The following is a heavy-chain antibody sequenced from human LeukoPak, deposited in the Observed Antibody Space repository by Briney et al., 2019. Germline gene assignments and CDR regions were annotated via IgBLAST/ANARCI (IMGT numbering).Heavy chain of an antibody. CDR1: GPSLFSNK. Sequence: PGGSLRLSCAASGPSLFSNKMNWVGQAPGGGLEWLSYISAGSGTVFSADSVKGRFSISRDNARESLFLQMNSLRVDDTAVYYCTKDLGLRRMIWGRGTLVIVSS. V-gene: IGHV3-48*04. J-gene: IGHJ2*01. D-gene: IGHD1-14*01. CDR2: ISAGSGTV. CDR3: TKDLGLRRMI.